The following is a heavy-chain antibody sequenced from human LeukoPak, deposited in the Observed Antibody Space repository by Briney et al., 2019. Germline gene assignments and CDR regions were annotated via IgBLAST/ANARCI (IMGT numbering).Heavy chain of an antibody. V-gene: IGHV4-39*01. CDR2: LSDTGTS. J-gene: IGHJ5*02. CDR3: AKRDHTGRSHAWFDP. D-gene: IGHD1-14*01. Sequence: SETLSHTCTVSGGSVSTISHFWDWVRQPPGTGLEWIVSLSDTGTSYYNPSLESRVTMSVDTSKNQFSLKLSLVTAADTAVYYCAKRDHTGRSHAWFDPWGQGTLVTVSS. CDR1: GGSVSTISHF.